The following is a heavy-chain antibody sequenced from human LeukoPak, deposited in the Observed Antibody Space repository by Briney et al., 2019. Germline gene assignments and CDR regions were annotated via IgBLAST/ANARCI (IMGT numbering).Heavy chain of an antibody. CDR1: GFTFSSYA. Sequence: GGSLRLSCAASGFTFSSYAMSWVRQAPGKGLEGVSTFSGSGGNTYYADSVKGRFTISRDNAKNSLYLQMNSLRAEETAVYYCAELGITMIGGVWGKGTTVTISS. J-gene: IGHJ6*04. CDR2: FSGSGGNT. D-gene: IGHD3-10*02. V-gene: IGHV3-23*01. CDR3: AELGITMIGGV.